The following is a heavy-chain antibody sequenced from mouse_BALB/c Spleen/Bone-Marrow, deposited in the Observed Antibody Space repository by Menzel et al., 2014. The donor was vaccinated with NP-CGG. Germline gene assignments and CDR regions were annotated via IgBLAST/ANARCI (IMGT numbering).Heavy chain of an antibody. CDR2: INPESNTI. V-gene: IGHV4-1*02. CDR3: ARLGYYGWFAY. D-gene: IGHD2-3*01. CDR1: GFDFSRYW. J-gene: IGHJ3*01. Sequence: VQLQQSGGVLVQPGGSLKLSCAASGFDFSRYWMSWVRQAPGKGLQWIGEINPESNTINYTPSLKDKFIISRDNAKNTLYLQMSKVRSEDTALYCCARLGYYGWFAYWGQGTLVTVSA.